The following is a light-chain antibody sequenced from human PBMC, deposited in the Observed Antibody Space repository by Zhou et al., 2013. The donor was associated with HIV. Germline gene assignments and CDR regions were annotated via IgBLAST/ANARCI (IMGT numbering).Light chain of an antibody. CDR2: EVS. J-gene: IGLJ2*01. CDR3: CSYAGSTIHVV. CDR1: SSDVGGYNY. Sequence: QSALTQPASVSGSPGQSITISCTGTSSDVGGYNYVSWYQQHPGKVPKLLIYEVSKRPSGVPDRFSGSRSGNTASLTISGLQAEDEADYYCCSYAGSTIHVVFGGGTRLTVL. V-gene: IGLV2-23*02.